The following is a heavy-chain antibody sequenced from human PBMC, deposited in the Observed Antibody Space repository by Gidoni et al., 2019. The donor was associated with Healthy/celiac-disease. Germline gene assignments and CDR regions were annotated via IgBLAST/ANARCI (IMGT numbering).Heavy chain of an antibody. Sequence: EVQLVESGGGLVQPGGSLRLSCAASGFTFSSYSMNWVRQAPGKGLEWVSYISSSSSTIYYADSVKGRFTISRDNAKNSLYLQMNSLRAEDTAVYYCARMKKWSSYYYYGMDVWGQGTTVTVSS. CDR2: ISSSSSTI. V-gene: IGHV3-48*01. CDR3: ARMKKWSSYYYYGMDV. CDR1: GFTFSSYS. D-gene: IGHD2-15*01. J-gene: IGHJ6*02.